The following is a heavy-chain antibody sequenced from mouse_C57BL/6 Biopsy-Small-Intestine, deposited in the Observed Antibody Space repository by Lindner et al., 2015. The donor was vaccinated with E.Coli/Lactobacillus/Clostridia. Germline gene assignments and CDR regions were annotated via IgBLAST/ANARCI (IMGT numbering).Heavy chain of an antibody. CDR3: ARGSSSYLHWYFDV. Sequence: VQLQESGGGLVKPGGSLKLSCAASGFTFSSYAMSWVRQTPEKRLEWVATISDGGSYTYYPDNVKGRFTISRDNAKNNLYLQMSHLKSEDTAKYYCARGSSSYLHWYFDVWGTGTTVTVSS. J-gene: IGHJ1*03. CDR1: GFTFSSYA. CDR2: ISDGGSYT. V-gene: IGHV5-4*01. D-gene: IGHD1-1*01.